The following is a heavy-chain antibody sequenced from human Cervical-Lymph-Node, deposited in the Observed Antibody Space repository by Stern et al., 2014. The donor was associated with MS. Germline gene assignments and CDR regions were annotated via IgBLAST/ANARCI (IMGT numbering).Heavy chain of an antibody. Sequence: QVQLVQSGSELKKPGASVKVSCTGHGYRFTSYGMNWVRQAPGKGLEWMGRINTNTGNPTYAQDFTGRFVFSLDTSVSTAYLEITSLKAEDTAVYYCLSDYNWGQGTLVTVSS. CDR3: LSDYN. CDR2: INTNTGNP. CDR1: GYRFTSYG. D-gene: IGHD5-24*01. V-gene: IGHV7-4-1*02. J-gene: IGHJ4*02.